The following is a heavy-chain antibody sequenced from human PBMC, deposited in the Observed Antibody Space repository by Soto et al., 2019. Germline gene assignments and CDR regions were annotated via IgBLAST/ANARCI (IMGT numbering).Heavy chain of an antibody. Sequence: QVQLQESGPGLVKPSQTLSLTCTVSGGSISSAGYSWNWIRQHPGKGLEWIGYIFYSGSAYYNPSLKSRGAIPVDTSKNQSSLRLSSVTAADTAVYYCARGPNSELGISDYWGQGTLVIVSS. D-gene: IGHD7-27*01. CDR1: GGSISSAGYS. CDR3: ARGPNSELGISDY. J-gene: IGHJ4*02. V-gene: IGHV4-31*03. CDR2: IFYSGSA.